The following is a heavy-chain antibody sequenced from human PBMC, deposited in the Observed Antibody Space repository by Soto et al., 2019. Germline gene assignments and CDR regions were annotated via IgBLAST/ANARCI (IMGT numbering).Heavy chain of an antibody. V-gene: IGHV3-23*01. CDR1: GFTFSSYA. D-gene: IGHD3-9*01. Sequence: HPGGSLRLSCAASGFTFSSYAMSWVRQAPGKGLEWVSAISGSGGSTYYADSVKGRFTISRDNSKNTLYLQMNSLRAEDTAVYYCAKVSYYDILTGLMGNFDAFDIWGEGTMVTV. CDR2: ISGSGGST. J-gene: IGHJ3*02. CDR3: AKVSYYDILTGLMGNFDAFDI.